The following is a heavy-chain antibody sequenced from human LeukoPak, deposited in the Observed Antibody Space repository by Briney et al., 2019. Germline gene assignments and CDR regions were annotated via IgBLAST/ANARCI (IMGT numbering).Heavy chain of an antibody. Sequence: GGSLRLSCAASGFTFDDCAMHWVRQAPGKGLEWVSLISGDGGSTYYADSVKGRFTISRDNSKNSLFLQMNSLRTEDTALYYCAKGQYCSGSSCYGHIDSWGQGTLVTVSS. D-gene: IGHD2-15*01. CDR2: ISGDGGST. V-gene: IGHV3-43*02. CDR3: AKGQYCSGSSCYGHIDS. J-gene: IGHJ4*02. CDR1: GFTFDDCA.